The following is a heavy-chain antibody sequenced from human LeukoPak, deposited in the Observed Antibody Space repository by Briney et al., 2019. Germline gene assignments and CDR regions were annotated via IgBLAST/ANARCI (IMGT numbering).Heavy chain of an antibody. V-gene: IGHV4-39*01. D-gene: IGHD3-10*01. CDR2: IHYTGAT. J-gene: IGHJ4*02. Sequence: SETLSLTCTVSGYSIGSRNYYWGWIRQPPGKGLEWIGTIHYTGATYYNSSLKGRLTMFVDRSKNQFSLKMRSLTAADAALYFCARHSNDYGSRSYSEPFDVWGQGSLVVVSS. CDR1: GYSIGSRNYY. CDR3: ARHSNDYGSRSYSEPFDV.